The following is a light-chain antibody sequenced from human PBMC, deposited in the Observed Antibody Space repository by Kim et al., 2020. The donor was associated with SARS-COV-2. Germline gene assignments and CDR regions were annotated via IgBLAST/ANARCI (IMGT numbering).Light chain of an antibody. Sequence: GQSITITCTRNNSDDGGHNYAFWYQQHPGKAPKLMIYDVSTRPSGVSNRFSGSKSGDTASLTISGLQTEDEADYYCSSYTSSSTWVFGGGTQLTVL. V-gene: IGLV2-14*03. J-gene: IGLJ3*02. CDR2: DVS. CDR3: SSYTSSSTWV. CDR1: NSDDGGHNY.